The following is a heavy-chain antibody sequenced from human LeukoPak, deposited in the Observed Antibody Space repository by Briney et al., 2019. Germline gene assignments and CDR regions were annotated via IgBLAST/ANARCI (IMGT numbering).Heavy chain of an antibody. D-gene: IGHD3-10*01. V-gene: IGHV3-23*01. CDR1: GFPFCKFA. CDR2: ISSSGSST. Sequence: RGSLRLSCSASGFPFCKFAMSWVRQAPGRGLEWVTAISSSGSSTYYADSVRGRFTISRDNSRNTLFLQMHSLRDEDTAVYHCAQHHSSRTYYNYFDYWGQGTLVSVSS. CDR3: AQHHSSRTYYNYFDY. J-gene: IGHJ4*02.